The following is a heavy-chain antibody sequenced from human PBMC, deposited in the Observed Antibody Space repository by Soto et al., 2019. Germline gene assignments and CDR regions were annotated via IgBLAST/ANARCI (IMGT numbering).Heavy chain of an antibody. CDR3: ARGYPRSILSTSLTTSYWFDS. CDR1: GEALRGFC. CDR2: IIHRGTT. Sequence: QVQLQQWGTGLLKPSETLSLHCAVYGEALRGFCWSWIRQPPALGLEWIGEIIHRGTTTHASSLKSRAIISIDTSKNQVSLRLNYVTASDTAVYYCARGYPRSILSTSLTTSYWFDSWGQGTLVTVSS. D-gene: IGHD2-21*01. V-gene: IGHV4-34*04. J-gene: IGHJ5*01.